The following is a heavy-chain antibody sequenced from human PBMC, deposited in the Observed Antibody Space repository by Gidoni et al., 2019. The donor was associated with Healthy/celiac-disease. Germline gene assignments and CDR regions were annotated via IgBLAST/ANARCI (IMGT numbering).Heavy chain of an antibody. CDR1: GFTFRSDG. CDR2: IWYDGSNK. D-gene: IGHD6-19*01. V-gene: IGHV3-33*01. CDR3: ARDPYSSGWNYFDY. Sequence: QVPLVESGVGVVQPGRSLRLSFAASGFTFRSDGMHWVRQAPGKGLEWGAVIWYDGSNKYYADSVKGRFTISRDNSKNTLYLQMNSLRAEDTAVYYCARDPYSSGWNYFDYGGQGTLVTVSS. J-gene: IGHJ4*02.